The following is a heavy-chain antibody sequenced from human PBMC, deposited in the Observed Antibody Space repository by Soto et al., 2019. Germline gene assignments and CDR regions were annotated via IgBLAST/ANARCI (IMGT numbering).Heavy chain of an antibody. D-gene: IGHD1-26*01. V-gene: IGHV4-39*01. CDR1: GGSISSSSYY. J-gene: IGHJ5*01. Sequence: SETLSLTCTVSGGSISSSSYYWGWIRQPPGKGLEWIGNIYYSGSTYYNPSLKSRVTISVDTSKNQFSLKLSSVTAADTAVYFCARLFTTTGSYDSWCQGTLVTVSS. CDR3: ARLFTTTGSYDS. CDR2: IYYSGST.